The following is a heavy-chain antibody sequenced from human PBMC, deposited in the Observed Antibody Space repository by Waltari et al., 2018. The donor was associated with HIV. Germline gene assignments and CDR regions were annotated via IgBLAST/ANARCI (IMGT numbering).Heavy chain of an antibody. D-gene: IGHD5-18*01. CDR3: ERDYEDVDTAMVGYNWFDP. CDR1: GGSISSSNW. J-gene: IGHJ5*02. Sequence: QVQLQESGPGLVKPSGTLSLTCAVSGGSISSSNWFFCVRQPPGQGLEWIGEINHSGSTNYNPELKSRVTIAVDKSKNQLYMKLSCVTAADTAVYYWERDYEDVDTAMVGYNWFDPWGQGTLVTVSS. CDR2: INHSGST. V-gene: IGHV4-4*02.